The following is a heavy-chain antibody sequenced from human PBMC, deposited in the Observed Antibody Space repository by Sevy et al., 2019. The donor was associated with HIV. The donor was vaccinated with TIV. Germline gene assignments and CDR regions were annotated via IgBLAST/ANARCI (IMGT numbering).Heavy chain of an antibody. CDR2: IDERGIT. Sequence: LETLSLTCAVHDGSFSGHYWNWIHQLPGKELEWIGEIDERGITYYNPSLKSRVTISVDTSKKQFSLKLNSVTAADTDVYFCARAPPVVVVPGAPSWFDPWGQGTLVTVSS. J-gene: IGHJ5*02. D-gene: IGHD2-2*01. CDR3: ARAPPVVVVPGAPSWFDP. V-gene: IGHV4-34*01. CDR1: DGSFSGHY.